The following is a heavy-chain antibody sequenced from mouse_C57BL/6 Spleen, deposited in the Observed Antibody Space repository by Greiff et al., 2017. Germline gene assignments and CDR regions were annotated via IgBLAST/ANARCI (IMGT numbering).Heavy chain of an antibody. Sequence: QVQLQQSGPELVKPGASVKISCKASGYAFSSSWMNWVKQRPGKGLEWIGRIYPGDGDTNYNGKFKGKATLTADKSSSTAYMQLSSLTSEDSAVYFCARESLGTGNAMDYWGQGTSVTVSS. CDR2: IYPGDGDT. D-gene: IGHD4-1*01. J-gene: IGHJ4*01. CDR1: GYAFSSSW. CDR3: ARESLGTGNAMDY. V-gene: IGHV1-82*01.